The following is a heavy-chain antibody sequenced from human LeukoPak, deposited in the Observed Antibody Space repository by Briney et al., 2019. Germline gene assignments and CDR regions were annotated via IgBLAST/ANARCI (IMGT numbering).Heavy chain of an antibody. CDR3: VARDNRLVYAH. CDR1: GFTFSSHD. Sequence: GGSLRLSCATSGFTFSSHDMHWVRQATGKGLEWVSAIGTAGDTYYPGSVKGRFTISRENAKNSLHLQMNSLRAGDTAVYYCVARDNRLVYAHWGQGTLVTVSS. D-gene: IGHD2/OR15-2a*01. CDR2: IGTAGDT. J-gene: IGHJ4*02. V-gene: IGHV3-13*01.